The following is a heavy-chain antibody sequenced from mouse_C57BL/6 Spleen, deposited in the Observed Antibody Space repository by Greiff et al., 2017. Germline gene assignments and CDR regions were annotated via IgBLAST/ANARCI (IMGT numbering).Heavy chain of an antibody. V-gene: IGHV1-7*01. D-gene: IGHD2-4*01. CDR1: GYTFTSYW. J-gene: IGHJ3*01. CDR3: ARASTMITAWFAY. CDR2: INPSSGYT. Sequence: QVQLKQSGAELAKPGASVKLSCKASGYTFTSYWMHWVKQRPGQGLEWIGYINPSSGYTKYNQKFKEKATLSSDKSSSTAYRQLISLTYEDSSVYYRARASTMITAWFAYWGQGTLVTVSA.